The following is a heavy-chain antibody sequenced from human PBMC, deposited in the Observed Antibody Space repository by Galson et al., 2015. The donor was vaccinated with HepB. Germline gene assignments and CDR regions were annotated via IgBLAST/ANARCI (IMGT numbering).Heavy chain of an antibody. CDR1: GGSISSGGYY. V-gene: IGHV4-31*03. J-gene: IGHJ4*02. Sequence: TLSLTCTVSGGSISSGGYYWSWIRQHPGKGLEWIGYIHYSGSTYYNPSLKSRVTMSVDTSKNQFSLKLSSVTAADTAMYYCAICAASTYFDYWGQGTLVTVSS. CDR3: AICAASTYFDY. CDR2: IHYSGST. D-gene: IGHD6-13*01.